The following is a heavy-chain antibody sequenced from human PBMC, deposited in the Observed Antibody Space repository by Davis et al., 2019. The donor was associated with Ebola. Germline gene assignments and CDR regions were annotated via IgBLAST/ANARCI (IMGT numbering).Heavy chain of an antibody. CDR2: INHSGST. CDR3: ARGLSCSGGSCYYFDY. Sequence: SETLSLTCAVYGGSFSGYYWSWIRQPPGKGLEWIGEINHSGSTNYNPSLKSRVTISVDTSKNQFYLKLSSVTAADTAVYYCARGLSCSGGSCYYFDYWGQGTLVTVSS. J-gene: IGHJ4*02. CDR1: GGSFSGYY. D-gene: IGHD2-15*01. V-gene: IGHV4-34*01.